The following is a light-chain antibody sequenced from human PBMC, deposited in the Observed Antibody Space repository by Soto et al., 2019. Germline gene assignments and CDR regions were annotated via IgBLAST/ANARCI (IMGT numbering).Light chain of an antibody. J-gene: IGKJ5*01. CDR1: QYITIY. Sequence: EIVLTQSPATLSLSPGERATLSCRASQYITIYLAWYQQKPGQAPRLLIYDASNRATGIPARFSGSGSGTDFTLTISSLEPEDFAVYYCQQRSIWPPNTFGQGTRLEI. CDR3: QQRSIWPPNT. CDR2: DAS. V-gene: IGKV3-11*01.